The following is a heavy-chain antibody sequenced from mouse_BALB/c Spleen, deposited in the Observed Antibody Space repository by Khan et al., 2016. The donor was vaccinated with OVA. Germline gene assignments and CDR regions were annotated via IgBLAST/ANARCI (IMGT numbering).Heavy chain of an antibody. CDR3: ARGGAAYYRNDGGAMDY. J-gene: IGHJ4*01. V-gene: IGHV9-4*02. D-gene: IGHD2-14*01. CDR1: GYTFTTAG. CDR2: INTHSGVP. Sequence: QIQLVQSGPELKKPGETVRISCKASGYTFTTAGMQWVQKMPGKGLKWIGWINTHSGVPKYAEDFKGRFAFSLETSASTVYLQLTNLKTEDTDTYFCARGGAAYYRNDGGAMDYWGQGTSVTVSS.